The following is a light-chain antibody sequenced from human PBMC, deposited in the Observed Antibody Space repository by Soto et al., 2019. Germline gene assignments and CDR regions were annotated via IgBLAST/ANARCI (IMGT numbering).Light chain of an antibody. CDR2: EVT. V-gene: IGLV2-23*02. Sequence: QSALTPPASVSGSPGQSITISCTGSSSDVGSYNLVSWYQQHPGKAPKLMIYEVTMRPSGISNRFSGSKSGNTASLTISGLQAEDEADYYCCSYAVGSTLIFGGGTQLTVL. CDR3: CSYAVGSTLI. CDR1: SSDVGSYNL. J-gene: IGLJ2*01.